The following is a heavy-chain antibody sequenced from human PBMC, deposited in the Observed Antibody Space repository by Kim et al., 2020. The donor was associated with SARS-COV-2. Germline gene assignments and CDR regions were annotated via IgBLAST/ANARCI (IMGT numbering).Heavy chain of an antibody. CDR3: ARAIRNYDGSLDP. D-gene: IGHD3-10*01. J-gene: IGHJ5*02. Sequence: TNYAQKLQGRGTMTTDTATSTAYMELRSRRSDDTAVYYCARAIRNYDGSLDPWGQGTLVTVSS. V-gene: IGHV1-18*01. CDR2: T.